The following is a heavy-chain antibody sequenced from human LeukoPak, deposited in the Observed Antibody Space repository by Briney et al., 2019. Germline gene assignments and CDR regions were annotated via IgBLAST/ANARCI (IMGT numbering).Heavy chain of an antibody. V-gene: IGHV4-39*02. CDR2: IYYSGST. D-gene: IGHD4-17*01. CDR3: AREAHDYGDYYFDY. J-gene: IGHJ4*02. CDR1: GSSISSSSYY. Sequence: SETLSLTCTVSGSSISSSSYYWGWIRQPPGKGLEWIGSIYYSGSTYYNPSLKSRVTISVDTSKNQFSLKLSSATAADTAVYYCAREAHDYGDYYFDYWGQGTLVTVSS.